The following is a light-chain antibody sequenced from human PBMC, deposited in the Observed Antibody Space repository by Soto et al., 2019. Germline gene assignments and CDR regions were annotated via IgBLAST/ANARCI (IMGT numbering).Light chain of an antibody. CDR2: DVS. V-gene: IGLV2-11*01. CDR1: SSDVGGYNY. J-gene: IGLJ1*01. CDR3: CSYASSNTYV. Sequence: QSALTQPRSASGSPGQSITISCTGTSSDVGGYNYVSWYQQHPAKAPKLIIFDVSNRPSGVPNRFSGSKSGNTASLTISGLRAEDEADYYCCSYASSNTYVFGTGTKLTVL.